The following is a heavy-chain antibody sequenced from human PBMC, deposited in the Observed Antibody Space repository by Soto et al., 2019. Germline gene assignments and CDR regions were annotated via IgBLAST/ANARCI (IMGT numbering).Heavy chain of an antibody. D-gene: IGHD3-16*01. CDR2: IKQDGSEK. Sequence: EVQLVESGGGLVQPGGSLRLSCAASGFTFSHYWMSWVRQAPGKGLEWVANIKQDGSEKYYVDSVKGRFTISRDNAKNSLYLQMNSLRAEHTAVYYCAREDMMRFDYWGQGTLVTVSS. V-gene: IGHV3-7*01. CDR1: GFTFSHYW. CDR3: AREDMMRFDY. J-gene: IGHJ4*02.